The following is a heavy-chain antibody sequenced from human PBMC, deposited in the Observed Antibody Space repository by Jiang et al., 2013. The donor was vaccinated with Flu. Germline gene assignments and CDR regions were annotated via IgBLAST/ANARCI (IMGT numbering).Heavy chain of an antibody. CDR2: IRSKAYGGTT. V-gene: IGHV3-49*04. CDR3: TSPTYKYYDSSGYYYGFDY. Sequence: VQLVESGGGLVQPGRSLRLSCTASGFTFGDYAMSWVRQAPGKGLEWVGFIRSKAYGGTTEYAASVKGRFTISRDDSKSIAYLQMNSLKTEDTAVYYCTSPTYKYYDSSGYYYGFDYWGQGTLVTVSS. D-gene: IGHD3-22*01. J-gene: IGHJ4*02. CDR1: GFTFGDYA.